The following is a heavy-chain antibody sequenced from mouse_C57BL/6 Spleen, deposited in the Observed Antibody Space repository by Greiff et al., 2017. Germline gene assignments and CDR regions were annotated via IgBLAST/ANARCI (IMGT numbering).Heavy chain of an antibody. J-gene: IGHJ4*01. CDR2: IRSKSSNYAT. V-gene: IGHV10-3*01. Sequence: EVQLVESGGGLVQPKGSLKLSCAASGFTFNTYAMHWVRQAPGKGLEWVARIRSKSSNYATYYADSVKDRFTISRDDSQSMLYLQMNNLKTEDTAMYYCVRDEIDYYGSSRYYYAMDYWGQGTSVTVSS. D-gene: IGHD1-1*01. CDR3: VRDEIDYYGSSRYYYAMDY. CDR1: GFTFNTYA.